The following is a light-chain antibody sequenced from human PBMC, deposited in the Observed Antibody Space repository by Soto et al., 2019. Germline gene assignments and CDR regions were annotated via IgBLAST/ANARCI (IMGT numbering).Light chain of an antibody. J-gene: IGLJ1*01. Sequence: QSALTQPASVSGSPGQSITISCTGTSSDIGASNYVSWYQQRPGKAPKVMIYEVSNRPSGVSNRFSGSKSGNTASLTISGLQAEDEADYYCSSYTVSSVTLYVFGSGTQLTVL. CDR1: SSDIGASNY. CDR3: SSYTVSSVTLYV. CDR2: EVS. V-gene: IGLV2-14*01.